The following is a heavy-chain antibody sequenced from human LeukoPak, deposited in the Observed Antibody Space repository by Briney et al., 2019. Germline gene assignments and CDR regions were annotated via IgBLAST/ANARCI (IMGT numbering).Heavy chain of an antibody. CDR3: ARHPGDRSGYHFDY. D-gene: IGHD3-22*01. J-gene: IGHJ4*02. CDR1: GGSISSGGYY. CDR2: IYYSGST. V-gene: IGHV4-31*03. Sequence: PSETLSLTCTVSGGSISSGGYYWSWIRQHPGKGLEWIGYIYYSGSTYYTPSLKSRVTISVDTSKNQFSLKLSSVTAADTAVYYCARHPGDRSGYHFDYWGQGTLVTASA.